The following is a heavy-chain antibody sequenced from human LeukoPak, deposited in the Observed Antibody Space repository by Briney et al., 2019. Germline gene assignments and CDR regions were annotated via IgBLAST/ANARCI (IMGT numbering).Heavy chain of an antibody. J-gene: IGHJ4*02. Sequence: GGSLRLSCAASGFTFSSYSVSWVRQAPGKGLEWLSYIGGSSSPMYYADSVKGRFTISRDNAKNSLYLQMNSLRVEDTAVYYCVRSSGYPYFDYWGQGTLVTVSS. V-gene: IGHV3-48*01. CDR1: GFTFSSYS. D-gene: IGHD3-22*01. CDR3: VRSSGYPYFDY. CDR2: IGGSSSPM.